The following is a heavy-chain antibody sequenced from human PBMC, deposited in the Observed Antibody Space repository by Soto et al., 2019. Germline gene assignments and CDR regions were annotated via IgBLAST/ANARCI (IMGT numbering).Heavy chain of an antibody. CDR1: GFSISSAW. CDR3: TTGSVEGV. J-gene: IGHJ6*02. V-gene: IGHV3-15*07. CDR2: IKTKIEGETT. Sequence: QLVESGGGLVRPGGSLRLSCSASGFSISSAWMNWVRQALGKGLEWVGRIKTKIEGETTHYAAPVNGRFPVSRDDSKNMLYLQMNSLKADDTALYYCTTGSVEGVWGQGTTVTVSS. D-gene: IGHD2-15*01.